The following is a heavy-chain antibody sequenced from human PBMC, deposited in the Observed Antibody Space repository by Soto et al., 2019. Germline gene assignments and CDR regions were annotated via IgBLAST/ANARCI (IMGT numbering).Heavy chain of an antibody. J-gene: IGHJ3*02. CDR3: AKDGIDAFDI. CDR2: ISYDGSNK. Sequence: TGGSLRLSCAASGFTFSSYGMHWVRQAPGKGLEWVAVISYDGSNKYYADSVKGRFTISRDNSKNTLYLQMNSLRAEDTAVYYCAKDGIDAFDIWGQGTMVTVSS. CDR1: GFTFSSYG. V-gene: IGHV3-30*18. D-gene: IGHD1-26*01.